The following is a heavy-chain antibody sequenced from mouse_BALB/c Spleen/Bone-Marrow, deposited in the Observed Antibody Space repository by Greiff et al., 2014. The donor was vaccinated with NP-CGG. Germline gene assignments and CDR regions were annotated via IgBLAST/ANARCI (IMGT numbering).Heavy chain of an antibody. J-gene: IGHJ3*01. Sequence: VQLQQSGAELMKTGASVKISCKATGYTFSSYWIEWVKQRPGHGLEWIGEILPGSGSTNYNGKFKGKATFTADTSSNTAYMQLSSLTSGDAAVYYCARERGYWGQGTLVTVSA. V-gene: IGHV1-9*01. CDR3: ARERGY. CDR1: GYTFSSYW. CDR2: ILPGSGST.